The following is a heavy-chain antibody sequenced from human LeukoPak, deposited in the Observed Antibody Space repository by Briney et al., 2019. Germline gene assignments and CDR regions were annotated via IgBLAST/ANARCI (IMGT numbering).Heavy chain of an antibody. D-gene: IGHD4-17*01. CDR2: ITSGSSYI. Sequence: GGSLRLSCAASGFTFTSYTMNWDRQAPGKGLEWVSSITSGSSYIYYADSVKGRFTISRDNAKNSLYLQMTSLRVEDTAVYYCAKTYGHFDDWGQGTLVTVSS. J-gene: IGHJ4*02. CDR1: GFTFTSYT. V-gene: IGHV3-21*01. CDR3: AKTYGHFDD.